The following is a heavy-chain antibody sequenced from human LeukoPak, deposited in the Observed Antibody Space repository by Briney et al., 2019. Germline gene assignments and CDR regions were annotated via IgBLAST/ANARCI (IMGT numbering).Heavy chain of an antibody. CDR3: ARVSGSYGDRYFDY. V-gene: IGHV1-2*02. D-gene: IGHD4-17*01. CDR2: INPNSGGT. CDR1: GYTFTGYY. Sequence: ASVKVSCKSSGYTFTGYYMHWVRQAPGQGLEWMGWINPNSGGTNYAQEFQGRVTMTRDTSISTAYMELSRLRSDDTAVYYCARVSGSYGDRYFDYWGQGTLVTVSS. J-gene: IGHJ4*02.